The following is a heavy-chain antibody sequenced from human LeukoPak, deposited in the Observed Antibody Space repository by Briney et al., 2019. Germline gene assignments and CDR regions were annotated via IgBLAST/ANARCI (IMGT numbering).Heavy chain of an antibody. CDR1: GYTFTSYD. CDR2: MNPNSGNT. Sequence: ASVKVSCKASGYTFTSYDINWVRQATGQGLEWMGWMNPNSGNTGYAQKFQGRVTITRNTSISTAYMELSSLGSEDTAVYYCARRLAAAGYLPDYWGPGTLVTVSS. J-gene: IGHJ4*02. D-gene: IGHD6-13*01. V-gene: IGHV1-8*03. CDR3: ARRLAAAGYLPDY.